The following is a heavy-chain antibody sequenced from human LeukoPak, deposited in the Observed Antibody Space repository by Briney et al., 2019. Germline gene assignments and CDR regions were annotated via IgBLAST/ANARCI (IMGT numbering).Heavy chain of an antibody. D-gene: IGHD3-22*01. CDR3: ARWWYYYDSSGSDY. Sequence: PSETLSLTCTVSGGSISSSSYYWGWIRQPPGKGLEWIGSIYYSGSTYYNPSLKSRVTTSVDTSKNQFSLKLSSVTAADTAVYYCARWWYYYDSSGSDYWGQGTLVTVSS. CDR1: GGSISSSSYY. J-gene: IGHJ4*02. V-gene: IGHV4-39*07. CDR2: IYYSGST.